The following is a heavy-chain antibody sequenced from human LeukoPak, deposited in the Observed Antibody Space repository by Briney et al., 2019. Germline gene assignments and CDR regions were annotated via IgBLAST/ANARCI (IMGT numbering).Heavy chain of an antibody. V-gene: IGHV4-34*01. CDR3: ARGRVSSKYSSSGSRIDP. J-gene: IGHJ5*02. D-gene: IGHD6-6*01. CDR2: INHSGST. Sequence: SETLSLTCAVYGGSFSGYYWSWIRQPPGKGLEWIGEINHSGSTNYNPSLKSRVTISVDTSKNQFSLKLSSVTAADTAVYYCARGRVSSKYSSSGSRIDPWGQGTLVTVSS. CDR1: GGSFSGYY.